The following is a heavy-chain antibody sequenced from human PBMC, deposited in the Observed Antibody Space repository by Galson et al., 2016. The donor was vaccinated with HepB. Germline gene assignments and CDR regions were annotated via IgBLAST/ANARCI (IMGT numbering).Heavy chain of an antibody. V-gene: IGHV2-70*01. J-gene: IGHJ5*02. Sequence: PALVKPTQTLTLTCTFSGFSLTTSGVCVSWIRQPPGKALEWLALIDWDDGKYYSTSLKTRLTISKDTSKNQVVLTMTNMDPVDTATYYYARMLSSSNWFDPWGQGTLVTVSS. CDR1: GFSLTTSGVC. CDR3: ARMLSSSNWFDP. D-gene: IGHD3-16*02. CDR2: IDWDDGK.